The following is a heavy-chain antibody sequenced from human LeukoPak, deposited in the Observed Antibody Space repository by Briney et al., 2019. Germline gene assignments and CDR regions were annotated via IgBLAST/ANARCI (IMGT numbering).Heavy chain of an antibody. Sequence: SETLSLTCTVSGGSISSSSYYWGWIRQPPGKGLEWIGSIYYSGSTYYNPSLKSRVTISVDTSKNQFSLKVSSVTVADTAVYYCARRPDCSSTSCYPNWFDLWGQGTLVTVSS. D-gene: IGHD2-2*01. V-gene: IGHV4-39*01. CDR3: ARRPDCSSTSCYPNWFDL. CDR1: GGSISSSSYY. CDR2: IYYSGST. J-gene: IGHJ5*02.